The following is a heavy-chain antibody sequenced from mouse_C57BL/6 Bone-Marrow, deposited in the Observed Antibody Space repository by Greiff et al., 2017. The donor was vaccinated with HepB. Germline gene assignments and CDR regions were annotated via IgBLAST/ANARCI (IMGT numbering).Heavy chain of an antibody. CDR2: IDPSDSET. J-gene: IGHJ1*03. V-gene: IGHV1-52*01. CDR1: GYTFTSYW. CDR3: ARGVPYGYFDV. Sequence: QVQLQQPGAELVRPGSSVKLSCKASGYTFTSYWMHWVKQRPIQGLEWIGNIDPSDSETHYNQKFKDKATLTVDKSSSTAYMQLSSLTSEDSAVYYCARGVPYGYFDVWGTGTTVTVSS.